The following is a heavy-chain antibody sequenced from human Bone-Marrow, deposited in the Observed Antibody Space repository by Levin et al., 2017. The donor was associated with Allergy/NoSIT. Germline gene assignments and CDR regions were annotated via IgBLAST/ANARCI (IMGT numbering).Heavy chain of an antibody. CDR3: VRLNGYMDV. CDR2: INSDGSRT. V-gene: IGHV3-74*01. J-gene: IGHJ6*03. Sequence: GGSLRLSCAASGFTLTTYWMHWVRQAPGKGLVWVSRINSDGSRTSYADSVKGRFIISRDNANNTLYLQMKNLRPEDTARYFCVRLNGYMDVWGKGTTVTVSS. CDR1: GFTLTTYW.